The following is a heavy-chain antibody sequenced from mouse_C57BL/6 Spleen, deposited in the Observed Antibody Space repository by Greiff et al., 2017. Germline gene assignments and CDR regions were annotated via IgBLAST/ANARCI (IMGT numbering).Heavy chain of an antibody. J-gene: IGHJ3*01. V-gene: IGHV1-18*01. CDR3: ARLDGYYEKWFAY. Sequence: EVKLMESGPELVKPGASVKIPCKASGYTFTDYNMDWVKQSHGKSLEWIGDINPNNGGTIYNQKFKGKATLTVDKSSSTAYMELRSLTSEDTAVYYCARLDGYYEKWFAYWGQGTLVTVSA. CDR1: GYTFTDYN. CDR2: INPNNGGT. D-gene: IGHD2-3*01.